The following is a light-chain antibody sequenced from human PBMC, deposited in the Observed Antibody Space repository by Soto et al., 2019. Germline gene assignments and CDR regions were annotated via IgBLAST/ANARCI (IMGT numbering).Light chain of an antibody. CDR3: SSYAGSNNYV. J-gene: IGLJ1*01. CDR1: SSDIGGYNF. CDR2: EVN. Sequence: QSALTQPPSASGSPGQSVTISCTGTSSDIGGYNFVSWYQHHPGKAPKLVIYEVNKRTSGVPDRFSGSKSGNTASLTVSGLQAEDEDDYYCSSYAGSNNYVFGTGTKLTVL. V-gene: IGLV2-8*01.